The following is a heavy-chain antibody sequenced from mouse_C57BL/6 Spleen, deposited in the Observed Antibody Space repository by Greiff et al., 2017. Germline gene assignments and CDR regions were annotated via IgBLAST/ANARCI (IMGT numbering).Heavy chain of an antibody. CDR2: ISSGSGNI. CDR1: GFTFSDYG. J-gene: IGHJ4*01. V-gene: IGHV5-17*01. D-gene: IGHD2-4*01. CDR3: ARRGDYDDYAMDY. Sequence: EVKVVESGGGLVKPGGSLKLSCAASGFTFSDYGMHWVRQAPEKGLEWVAYISSGSGNIYYADTVKGRFTISRDNAKNTLFLQMTSLRSEDSAMCYCARRGDYDDYAMDYWGQGTSVTVSS.